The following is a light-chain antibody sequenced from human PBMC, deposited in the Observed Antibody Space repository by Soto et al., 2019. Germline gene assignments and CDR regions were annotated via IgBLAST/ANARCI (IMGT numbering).Light chain of an antibody. J-gene: IGKJ4*01. V-gene: IGKV3-15*01. CDR1: QSINNY. CDR3: QQYYSWPPLT. Sequence: EIVMTQSPATLSVSPGERATLSCRASQSINNYLAWYQQKPGQAPRLLIYGASTRAIGIPARFSGSGSGTQFPLTISSRQSEDFAVYYCQQYYSWPPLTFGGGTKVEIK. CDR2: GAS.